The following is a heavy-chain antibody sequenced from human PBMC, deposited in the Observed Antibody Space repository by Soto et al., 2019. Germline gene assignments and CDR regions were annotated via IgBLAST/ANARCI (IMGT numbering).Heavy chain of an antibody. CDR3: ARAYSSNSNWFDP. V-gene: IGHV3-33*01. D-gene: IGHD6-19*01. CDR2: LRDYAKDA. J-gene: IGHJ5*02. CDR1: GFTFSNYG. Sequence: PGGALTLSCAASGFTFSNYGLHWVRQVPVKGLGRVPLLRDYAKDAYYAVSVKGRPTLSRDNSKNRLYLQIRSRRAEDTAVYYCARAYSSNSNWFDPWGKGTRVTVSS.